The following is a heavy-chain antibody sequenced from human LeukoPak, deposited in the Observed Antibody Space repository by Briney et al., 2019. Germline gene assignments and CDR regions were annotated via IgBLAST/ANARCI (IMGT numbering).Heavy chain of an antibody. CDR2: TNPNSGGT. V-gene: IGHV1-2*02. Sequence: ASVKVSCKASGYTFTGYYMHWVRQAPGQGLEWMGWTNPNSGGTNYAQKFQGRVTMTRDTSISTAYMELSRLRSDDTAVYYCARDLVVNTVVPAATFDYWGQGTLVTVSS. CDR1: GYTFTGYY. D-gene: IGHD2-2*01. CDR3: ARDLVVNTVVPAATFDY. J-gene: IGHJ4*02.